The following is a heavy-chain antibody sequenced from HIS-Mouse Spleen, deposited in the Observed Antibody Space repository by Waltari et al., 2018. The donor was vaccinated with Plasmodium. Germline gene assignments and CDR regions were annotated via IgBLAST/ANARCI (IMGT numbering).Heavy chain of an antibody. CDR1: GFTFGSSD. CDR2: IGTADDT. D-gene: IGHD6-13*01. J-gene: IGHJ5*02. CDR3: ARGRAAAGNWFDP. V-gene: IGHV3-13*01. Sequence: EVQLVESGGGLLQLGGSLRLSCAASGFTFGSSDIHWFRQGKGKGLEWVSAIGTADDTYYPGSVKGRFTISRENAKNALYLQMNSLRAGDTAVYYCARGRAAAGNWFDPWGQGTLVTVSS.